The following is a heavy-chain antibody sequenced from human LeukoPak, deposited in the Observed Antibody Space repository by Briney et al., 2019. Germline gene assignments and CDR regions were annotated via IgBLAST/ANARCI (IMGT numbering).Heavy chain of an antibody. CDR3: AKKAHYDAYAKYFDY. CDR1: GFTFSNYA. V-gene: IGHV3-23*01. D-gene: IGHD4-17*01. J-gene: IGHJ4*02. Sequence: GGSLRLSCAASGFTFSNYAMTWVRQAPGKGLEWVSILSDSGVYTYYADSVKGRFTISRDNSNDMLYLQMNSLRAEDTAVYYCAKKAHYDAYAKYFDYWGQGTLVTVSS. CDR2: LSDSGVYT.